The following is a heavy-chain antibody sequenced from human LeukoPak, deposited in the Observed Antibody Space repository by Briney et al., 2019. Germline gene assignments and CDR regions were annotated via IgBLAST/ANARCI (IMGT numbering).Heavy chain of an antibody. CDR3: ARDFGPNYYGSGSYYFLDY. Sequence: ASVKVSCKASGYTFTGYYMHWVRQAPGQGLEWMGRINPNSGGTNYAQKFQGRVTMTRDTSISTAYMELSRLRSDDTAVYYCARDFGPNYYGSGSYYFLDYWGQGTLVTVSS. CDR1: GYTFTGYY. V-gene: IGHV1-2*06. CDR2: INPNSGGT. J-gene: IGHJ4*02. D-gene: IGHD3-10*01.